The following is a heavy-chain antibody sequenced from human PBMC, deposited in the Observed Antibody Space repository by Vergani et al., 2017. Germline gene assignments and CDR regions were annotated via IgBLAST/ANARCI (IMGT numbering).Heavy chain of an antibody. Sequence: QVQLQESGPGLVKLSQTLSLTCPVSGGSISSGDYYWSWIRQPPGKGLEWIGYIYYSGSTYYNPSLKSRVTISVDTYKNQFSLKLTSVTVADPAVYYCAREVYYYDSSGYYGNEYFFDYWGQGTLVTVSS. V-gene: IGHV4-30-4*01. CDR2: IYYSGST. CDR1: GGSISSGDYY. J-gene: IGHJ4*02. D-gene: IGHD3-22*01. CDR3: AREVYYYDSSGYYGNEYFFDY.